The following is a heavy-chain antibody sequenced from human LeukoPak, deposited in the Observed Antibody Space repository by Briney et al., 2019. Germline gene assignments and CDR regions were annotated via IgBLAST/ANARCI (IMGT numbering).Heavy chain of an antibody. V-gene: IGHV1-69*13. J-gene: IGHJ4*02. Sequence: ASVKVSCKASGYTFTSYGISWVRQAPGQGLEWMGGIIPIFGTANYAQKFQGRVTITADESTSTAYMELSSLRSEDTAVYYCARGLDGYNYDFDYWGQGTLVTVSS. CDR1: GYTFTSYG. CDR2: IIPIFGTA. D-gene: IGHD5-24*01. CDR3: ARGLDGYNYDFDY.